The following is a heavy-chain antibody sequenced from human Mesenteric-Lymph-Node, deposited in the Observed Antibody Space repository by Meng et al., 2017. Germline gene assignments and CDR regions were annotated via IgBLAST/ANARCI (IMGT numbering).Heavy chain of an antibody. CDR1: AYTFTAYY. D-gene: IGHD3-22*01. CDR2: INPDSGAT. V-gene: IGHV1-2*06. J-gene: IGHJ3*02. CDR3: TRGGFYDYTGSLTLRAFDI. Sequence: ASVTVSCKASAYTFTAYYIHWVRQAPGQGLEWMGRINPDSGATKYAQRFQGRVTITRDTSMRTASMELNSLRSEDAAVYYCTRGGFYDYTGSLTLRAFDIWGQGTMVTVSS.